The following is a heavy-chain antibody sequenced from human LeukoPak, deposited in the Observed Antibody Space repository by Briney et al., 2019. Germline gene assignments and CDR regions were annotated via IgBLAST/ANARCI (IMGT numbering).Heavy chain of an antibody. CDR3: ARDGSTNWYYYYGLDV. CDR2: INTNTGDP. J-gene: IGHJ6*02. D-gene: IGHD1-1*01. V-gene: IGHV7-4-1*02. CDR1: GGTFSSDA. Sequence: ASVKVSCKASGGTFSSDAINWVRQAPGQGLEWMGWINTNTGDPTYAQAFTGRFVFSLDTSVSTAYLQISSLKADDTAVFYCARDGSTNWYYYYGLDVWGQGTAVTVSS.